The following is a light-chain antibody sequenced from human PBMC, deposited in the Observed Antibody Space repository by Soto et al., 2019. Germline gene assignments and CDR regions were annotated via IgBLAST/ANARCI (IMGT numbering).Light chain of an antibody. CDR2: EVS. CDR1: SSDVGSYNL. J-gene: IGLJ1*01. Sequence: QSALTQPASVSGSPGQSITVSCTGTSSDVGSYNLVSWYQQHPGKAPKLMIYEVSERPSGVSYRFSGSKSGNTASLTISGLQADDEADYYCCSYASINTLFVFGTGTKLTVL. V-gene: IGLV2-23*02. CDR3: CSYASINTLFV.